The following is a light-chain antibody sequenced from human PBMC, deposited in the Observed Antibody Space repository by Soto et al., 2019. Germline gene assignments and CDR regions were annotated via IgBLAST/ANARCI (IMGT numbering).Light chain of an antibody. Sequence: EIVLTQPPGTLSLSPGERATLSCRASQSFSSPYLAWYQQKPGQAPRLLIYGAATRATGVPDRFSGSGFGTDFTLSISSLEPEDFAVYYCQQYEDSPFTFGPGTKVDIK. CDR1: QSFSSPY. CDR3: QQYEDSPFT. J-gene: IGKJ3*01. V-gene: IGKV3-20*01. CDR2: GAA.